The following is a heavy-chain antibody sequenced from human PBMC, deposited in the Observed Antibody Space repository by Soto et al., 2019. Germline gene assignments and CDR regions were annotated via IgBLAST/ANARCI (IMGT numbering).Heavy chain of an antibody. D-gene: IGHD2-15*01. J-gene: IGHJ4*02. CDR2: IIPIFGTA. CDR1: GVTFSSYA. Sequence: ASVKVSCKASGVTFSSYAISWVRQAPGQGLEWMGGIIPIFGTANYAQKFQGRVTITADESTSTAYMELSSLRSEDTAVYYCARAFVVVVAAPGYFDYWGQGTLVTSPQ. CDR3: ARAFVVVVAAPGYFDY. V-gene: IGHV1-69*13.